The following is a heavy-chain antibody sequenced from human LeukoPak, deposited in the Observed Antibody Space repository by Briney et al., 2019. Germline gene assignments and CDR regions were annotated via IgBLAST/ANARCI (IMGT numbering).Heavy chain of an antibody. J-gene: IGHJ4*02. CDR1: GGSFSGYY. CDR3: AGYSGSPRYFDY. D-gene: IGHD6-6*01. Sequence: SETLSLTCAVYGGSFSGYYWSWIRQTPGKGLEWIGEIIHSGSTNYNPSLKSRVTISLDAAKSQFSLKMTSGTAADTAVYYCAGYSGSPRYFDYWGQGNLVTVSS. CDR2: IIHSGST. V-gene: IGHV4-34*12.